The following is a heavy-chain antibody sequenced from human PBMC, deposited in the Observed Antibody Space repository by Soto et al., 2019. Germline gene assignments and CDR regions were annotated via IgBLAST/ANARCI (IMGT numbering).Heavy chain of an antibody. Sequence: SETLSLTCTVSGGSISSGDYYWSWIRQPPGKGLEWIGYIYYSGSTYYNPSLKSRVTISVDTSKNQFSLKLSSVTAADTAVYYCARGYDSSGHVFDYWGQGALVTVSS. D-gene: IGHD3-22*01. V-gene: IGHV4-30-4*01. CDR2: IYYSGST. CDR1: GGSISSGDYY. CDR3: ARGYDSSGHVFDY. J-gene: IGHJ4*02.